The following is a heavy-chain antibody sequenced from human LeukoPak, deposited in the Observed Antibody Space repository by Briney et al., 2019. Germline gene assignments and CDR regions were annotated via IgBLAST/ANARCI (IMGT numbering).Heavy chain of an antibody. CDR2: IYASGST. Sequence: SETPSLTCSVSGGSISSYYWSWIRHPPGKVLEWIGYIYASGSTNYNPSLKSRVTISVDTSKNQFSLNLTSVTAADTAVYYCARHGSVRSPLGPWGQGTLVTVSS. V-gene: IGHV4-4*09. CDR3: ARHGSVRSPLGP. CDR1: GGSISSYY. D-gene: IGHD3-10*01. J-gene: IGHJ5*02.